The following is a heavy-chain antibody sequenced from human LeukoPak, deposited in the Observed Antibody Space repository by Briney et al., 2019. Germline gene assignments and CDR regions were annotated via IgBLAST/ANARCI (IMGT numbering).Heavy chain of an antibody. CDR2: ISGSGGST. CDR1: GFTFSSYA. V-gene: IGHV3-23*01. D-gene: IGHD4-17*01. J-gene: IGHJ1*01. Sequence: GGSLRLSCAASGFTFSSYAMSWVRRAPGKGLEWVSAISGSGGSTYYADSVKGRFTISRDNSKNTLYLQMNSLRAEDTAVYYCAKVRDGDYGYFQHWGQGTLVTVSS. CDR3: AKVRDGDYGYFQH.